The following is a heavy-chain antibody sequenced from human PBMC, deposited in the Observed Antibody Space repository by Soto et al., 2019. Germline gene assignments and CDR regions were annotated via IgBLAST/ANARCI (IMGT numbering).Heavy chain of an antibody. J-gene: IGHJ6*02. D-gene: IGHD3-22*01. CDR1: GFTFSSYA. Sequence: GGSLRLSCAASGFTFSSYAMSWVRQAPGKGLEWVSAISGSGGSTYYAESVKGRVTISRDNSKNTLYLQRNSLRAEDTAVYYCAKVGDSSGYYYGPLDYYYYGMDVWGQGTTVTVSS. V-gene: IGHV3-23*01. CDR3: AKVGDSSGYYYGPLDYYYYGMDV. CDR2: ISGSGGST.